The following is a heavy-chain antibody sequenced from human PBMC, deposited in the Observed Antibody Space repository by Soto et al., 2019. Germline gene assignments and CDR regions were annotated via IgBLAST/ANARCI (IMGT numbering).Heavy chain of an antibody. CDR3: AKDRGTGGVVVVAAHTTSRPFDY. V-gene: IGHV3-23*01. CDR1: GFAFSSYA. J-gene: IGHJ4*02. Sequence: GGSLRLSCAASGFAFSSYAMSWVRQAPGKGLEWVSAISGSGGSTYYADSVKGRFTISRDNSKNTLYLQMNSLRAEDTAVYYCAKDRGTGGVVVVAAHTTSRPFDYWGQGTLVTVSS. CDR2: ISGSGGST. D-gene: IGHD2-15*01.